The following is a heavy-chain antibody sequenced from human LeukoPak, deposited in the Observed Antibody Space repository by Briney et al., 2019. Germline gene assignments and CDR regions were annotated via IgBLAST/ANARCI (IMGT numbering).Heavy chain of an antibody. J-gene: IGHJ3*02. CDR2: IYHSGST. D-gene: IGHD3-16*02. V-gene: IGHV4-30-2*01. CDR3: ARDPYVWGSYQGFDI. CDR1: GGSISSGGYS. Sequence: SETLSLTCAVSGGSISSGGYSWSWIRQPPGKGLEWIGYIYHSGSTYYNPSLKSRVTISVDRSKNQCPLKLSSVTAADTAVYYCARDPYVWGSYQGFDIWGQGTMVTVSS.